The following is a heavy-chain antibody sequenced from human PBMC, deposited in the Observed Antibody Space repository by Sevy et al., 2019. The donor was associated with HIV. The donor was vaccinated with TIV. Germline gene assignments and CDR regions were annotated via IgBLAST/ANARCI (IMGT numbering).Heavy chain of an antibody. V-gene: IGHV3-21*01. CDR1: GFTFSSYS. D-gene: IGHD6-6*01. Sequence: GGSLRLSCAASGFTFSSYSMNWVRQAPGKGLEWVSSISSSSSYIYYAASVKGRFTISRDNAKNSLYLQMNSLRVEDTAVYYCAREFHTRLVPSYYYYMDVWGKGTTVTVSS. CDR2: ISSSSSYI. J-gene: IGHJ6*03. CDR3: AREFHTRLVPSYYYYMDV.